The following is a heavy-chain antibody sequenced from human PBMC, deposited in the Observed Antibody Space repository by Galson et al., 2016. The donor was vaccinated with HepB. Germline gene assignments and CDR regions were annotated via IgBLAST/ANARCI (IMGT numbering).Heavy chain of an antibody. CDR3: ARDKKRPIFGVHNYFPMDV. J-gene: IGHJ6*02. V-gene: IGHV3-33*01. D-gene: IGHD3-3*01. CDR2: IWHDGSKD. CDR1: GFTFSSFG. Sequence: SLRLSCAASGFTFSSFGMHWVRQAPGKGLEWVAVIWHDGSKDSYADSVKGRFTISRDNSNHTLSLQMHSLRAEDTAVYYCARDKKRPIFGVHNYFPMDVWGQGTTVTVSS.